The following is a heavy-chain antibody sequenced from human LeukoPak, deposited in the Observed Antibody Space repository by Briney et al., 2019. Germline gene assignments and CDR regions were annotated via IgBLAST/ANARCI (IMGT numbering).Heavy chain of an antibody. J-gene: IGHJ3*02. V-gene: IGHV3-53*01. CDR2: IYSGGST. CDR3: ARDSLPTIGSGAAALDAFDI. CDR1: GFSVSSNY. Sequence: GSLRLSCAASGFSVSSNYMSWVRQAPGKGLEWVSVIYSGGSTYYADSVKGRFTISRDNSKNTLYLQMNSLRAEDTAVYYCARDSLPTIGSGAAALDAFDIWGQGTMVTVSS. D-gene: IGHD6-13*01.